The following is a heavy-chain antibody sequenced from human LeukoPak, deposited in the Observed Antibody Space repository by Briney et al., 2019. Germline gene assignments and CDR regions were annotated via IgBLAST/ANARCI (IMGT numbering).Heavy chain of an antibody. Sequence: SETLSLTCTVSGGSISSYYWSWIRQPPGKGLEWVGYIYYSGSTNYNPSLKSRVTISVDTSKNQFSLKLSSVTAADTAVYYCAGRDYYDSSGYHDAFDIWGQGTMVTVSS. J-gene: IGHJ3*02. CDR3: AGRDYYDSSGYHDAFDI. V-gene: IGHV4-59*01. D-gene: IGHD3-22*01. CDR2: IYYSGST. CDR1: GGSISSYY.